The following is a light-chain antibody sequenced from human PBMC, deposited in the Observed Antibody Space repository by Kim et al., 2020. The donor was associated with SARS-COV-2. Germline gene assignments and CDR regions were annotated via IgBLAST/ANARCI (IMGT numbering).Light chain of an antibody. CDR2: KTS. J-gene: IGLJ3*02. CDR3: ATWDASLSAWV. Sequence: ELTQPPSVSGTPGQRVIISCSGSSSNIGGNYVYWYQQLPGAAPKLLMYKTSQRPSGVPDRFSGSKSGTSGSLAISGLRSEDEADYYCATWDASLSAWVFGGGTQLTVL. V-gene: IGLV1-47*01. CDR1: SSNIGGNY.